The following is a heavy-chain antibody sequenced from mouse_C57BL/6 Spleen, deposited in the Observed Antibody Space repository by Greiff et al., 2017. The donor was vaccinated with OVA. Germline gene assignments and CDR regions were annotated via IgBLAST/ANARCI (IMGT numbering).Heavy chain of an antibody. CDR3: ARDYGSSHAWFAY. V-gene: IGHV5-6*01. CDR1: GFTFSSYG. Sequence: EVKRVESGGDLVKPGGSLKLSCAASGFTFSSYGMSWVRQTPDKRLEWVATISSGGSYTYYPDSVKGRFTISRDNAKNTLYLQMSSLKSEDTAMYYCARDYGSSHAWFAYWGQGTLVTVSA. D-gene: IGHD1-1*01. CDR2: ISSGGSYT. J-gene: IGHJ3*01.